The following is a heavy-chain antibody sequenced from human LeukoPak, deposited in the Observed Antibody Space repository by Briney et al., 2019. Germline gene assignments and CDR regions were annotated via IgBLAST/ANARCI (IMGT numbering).Heavy chain of an antibody. Sequence: GGSLRLSCAASGFTFSSYGMHWVRQAPGKGLEWVAAISYDGSNEYYVDSVKGRFTISRDNSNNTLHLQMNSLRAEDTAVYYCGKDMARIYYYGSGEIDYWGQGTLVTVSS. V-gene: IGHV3-30*18. J-gene: IGHJ4*02. CDR2: ISYDGSNE. CDR3: GKDMARIYYYGSGEIDY. D-gene: IGHD3-10*01. CDR1: GFTFSSYG.